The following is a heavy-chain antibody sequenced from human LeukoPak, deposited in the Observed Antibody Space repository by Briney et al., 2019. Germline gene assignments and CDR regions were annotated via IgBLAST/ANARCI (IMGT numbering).Heavy chain of an antibody. D-gene: IGHD2-2*03. J-gene: IGHJ3*02. V-gene: IGHV3-21*01. Sequence: GGSLRLSCAASGFTFSSYSMNWVRQAPGKGLEWVSTISSSSSYIYYADSVKGRFTISRDNAKNSLYLQMNSLRAEDTAVYYCARDGYCSSTSCYVYNAFDIWGQGTMVTVSS. CDR3: ARDGYCSSTSCYVYNAFDI. CDR2: ISSSSSYI. CDR1: GFTFSSYS.